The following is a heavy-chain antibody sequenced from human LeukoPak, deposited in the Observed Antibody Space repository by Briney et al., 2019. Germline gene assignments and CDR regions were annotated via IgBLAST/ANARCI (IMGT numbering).Heavy chain of an antibody. D-gene: IGHD5-24*01. CDR1: GDSVSSNSTA. CDR3: ARGGQGDGYSADEAFDI. CDR2: TYYRSKWYS. Sequence: SQTLSLTCAISGDSVSSNSTACNWIRQSPSRGLEWLGRTYYRSKWYSDYAVSVKSRITINPDASKNQFSLQLNSVTPEDTAVYYCARGGQGDGYSADEAFDIWGQGTMVTVSS. J-gene: IGHJ3*02. V-gene: IGHV6-1*01.